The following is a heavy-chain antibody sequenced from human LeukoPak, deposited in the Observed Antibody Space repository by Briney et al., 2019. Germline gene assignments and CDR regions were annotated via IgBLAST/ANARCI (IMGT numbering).Heavy chain of an antibody. J-gene: IGHJ4*02. CDR2: IYSSVT. Sequence: GGSLRLSCTVSGFTISSNSMSWVRQAPGKGLEWVSFIYSSVTHYSDSVKGRFTISRDNSKNTLFLQMNSLRAEDTAVYYCARRAGAYSHPYDYWGQGTLVTVSS. D-gene: IGHD4/OR15-4a*01. CDR1: GFTISSNS. V-gene: IGHV3-53*01. CDR3: ARRAGAYSHPYDY.